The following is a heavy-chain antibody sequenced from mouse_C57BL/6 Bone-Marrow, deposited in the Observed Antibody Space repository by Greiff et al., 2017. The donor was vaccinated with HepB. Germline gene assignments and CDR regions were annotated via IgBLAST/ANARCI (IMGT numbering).Heavy chain of an antibody. CDR2: IWSGGST. J-gene: IGHJ4*01. V-gene: IGHV2-2*01. CDR3: ARKEGKRGALDY. CDR1: GFSLTSYG. D-gene: IGHD3-3*01. Sequence: QVQLKESGPGLVQPSQSLSITCTVSGFSLTSYGVHWVRQSPGKGLEWLGVIWSGGSTDYNAAFISRLSISKVNTTSQVFYKKNNLHADDTALVYCARKEGKRGALDYWGQGTSVTVSS.